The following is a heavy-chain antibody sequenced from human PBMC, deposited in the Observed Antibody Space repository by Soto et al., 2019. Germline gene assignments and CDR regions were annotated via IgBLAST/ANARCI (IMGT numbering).Heavy chain of an antibody. V-gene: IGHV3-30*18. CDR1: GFTFSSYG. D-gene: IGHD1-26*01. J-gene: IGHJ4*02. CDR3: AKEGGLSGSYYISSSYYFDY. CDR2: ISYDGSNT. Sequence: QVQLVESGGGVVQPGRSLRLSCVASGFTFSSYGMHWVRQAPGKGLEWVAIISYDGSNTYYADSVKGRFTISRDNSKNTXSLXMNSLRAEDTSVYYCAKEGGLSGSYYISSSYYFDYWGQGTLVTVSS.